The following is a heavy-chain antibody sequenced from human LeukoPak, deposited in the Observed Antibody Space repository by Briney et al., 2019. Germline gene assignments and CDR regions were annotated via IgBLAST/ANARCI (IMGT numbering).Heavy chain of an antibody. Sequence: PGGSLRLSCAASGFTFSSYWMSWVRQAPRKGLEWVANIKQDGSEKYYVDSVKGRFTISRDNAKNSLYLQMNSLRAEDTAVYYCARRQLAIYYYYGMDVWGQGTTVTVSS. D-gene: IGHD6-13*01. J-gene: IGHJ6*02. V-gene: IGHV3-7*01. CDR2: IKQDGSEK. CDR3: ARRQLAIYYYYGMDV. CDR1: GFTFSSYW.